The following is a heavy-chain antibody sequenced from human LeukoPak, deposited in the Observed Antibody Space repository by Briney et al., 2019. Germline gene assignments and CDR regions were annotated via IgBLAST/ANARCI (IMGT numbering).Heavy chain of an antibody. CDR2: IKSKTDGGTT. D-gene: IGHD3-22*01. CDR1: GFTFSNAW. CDR3: STTYYYDSSGGY. Sequence: PGGSLRLSCAASGFTFSNAWMNWVRQAPGKGPEWVGRIKSKTDGGTTDYAAPVKGRFTISRDDSKNTLYLQMNSLKTEDTAVYYCSTTYYYDSSGGYWGQGTLVTVSS. V-gene: IGHV3-15*07. J-gene: IGHJ4*02.